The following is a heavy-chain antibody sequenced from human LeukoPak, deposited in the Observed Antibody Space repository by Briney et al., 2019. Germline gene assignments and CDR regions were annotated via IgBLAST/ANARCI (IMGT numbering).Heavy chain of an antibody. CDR1: GFTFSAYW. D-gene: IGHD5/OR15-5a*01. V-gene: IGHV3-74*01. CDR2: INGDGSST. J-gene: IGHJ4*02. CDR3: ARDSPITGTYLWFFDY. Sequence: PGGSLRLSCAASGFTFSAYWMHWVRQLPGKGLVWVSRINGDGSSTNYADSVKGRFTISRDNAKNTLYLQMNSLRAEDTAIYYCARDSPITGTYLWFFDYWGQGAPVTVSS.